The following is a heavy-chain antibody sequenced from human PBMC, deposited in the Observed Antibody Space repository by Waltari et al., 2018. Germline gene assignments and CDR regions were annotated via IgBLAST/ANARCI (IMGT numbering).Heavy chain of an antibody. Sequence: QVQLQESGPGLVKPSETLSLTCAVSGYSISSGYYWGWIRQPPGKGLGWIGSIYHSGSTYYNPSLKSRVTISVDTSKNQCSLKLSSVTAADTAVYYCARERGSYLDYWGQGTLVTVSS. CDR2: IYHSGST. D-gene: IGHD3-16*02. CDR3: ARERGSYLDY. V-gene: IGHV4-38-2*02. J-gene: IGHJ4*02. CDR1: GYSISSGYY.